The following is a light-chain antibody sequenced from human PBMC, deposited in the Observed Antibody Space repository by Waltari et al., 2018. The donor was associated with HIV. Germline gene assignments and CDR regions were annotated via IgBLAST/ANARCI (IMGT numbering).Light chain of an antibody. Sequence: IVVTQSPGTLSLSPGERGTLSCRASQTVSSSYVAWYQQKGGQAPRLIIYGGSHRATCIPDRFSGSGSGTDFILTISRVEPEDFALYHCQQYATSPTFGGGTKVEMK. J-gene: IGKJ4*01. CDR3: QQYATSPT. V-gene: IGKV3-20*01. CDR1: QTVSSSY. CDR2: GGS.